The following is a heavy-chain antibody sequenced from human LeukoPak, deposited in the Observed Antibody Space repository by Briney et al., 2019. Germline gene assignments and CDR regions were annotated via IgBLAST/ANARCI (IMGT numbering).Heavy chain of an antibody. D-gene: IGHD6-6*01. Sequence: QPGGSLRLSCAASGNYWMHWVRQAPGKGLVWVSRISPTGSTTSYADSVKGRFTVSRDNAKNTLYLQVNNLRAEDTAVYYCARGPNSNWSGLDFWGQGTLLTVSS. V-gene: IGHV3-74*01. CDR1: GNYW. J-gene: IGHJ4*02. CDR2: ISPTGSTT. CDR3: ARGPNSNWSGLDF.